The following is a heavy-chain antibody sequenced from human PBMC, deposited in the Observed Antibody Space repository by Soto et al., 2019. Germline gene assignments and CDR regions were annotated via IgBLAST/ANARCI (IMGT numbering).Heavy chain of an antibody. D-gene: IGHD3-9*01. J-gene: IGHJ4*02. CDR1: GFTFSSYS. CDR3: ASSYDILTGYYIAPDY. Sequence: EVQLVESGGGLVKPGGSLRLSCAASGFTFSSYSMNWVRQAPGKGLEWVSSISSSSSYIYYEDSVKGRFTISRDNAKNSLYLQRNSLRAEDTAVYYCASSYDILTGYYIAPDYWGQGTLVTVSS. V-gene: IGHV3-21*01. CDR2: ISSSSSYI.